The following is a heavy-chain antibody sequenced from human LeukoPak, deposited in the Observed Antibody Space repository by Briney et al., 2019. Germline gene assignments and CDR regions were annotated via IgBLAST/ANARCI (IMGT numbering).Heavy chain of an antibody. J-gene: IGHJ3*02. CDR3: ARGGWAARRPEGAFDI. Sequence: SVKVSCKASGGTFSSYAISWVRQTPGQGLEWMGGIIPIFGTANYAQKFQGRVTITADESTSTAYMELSSLRSEDTAVYYCARGGWAARRPEGAFDIWGQGTMVTVSS. D-gene: IGHD6-6*01. CDR1: GGTFSSYA. V-gene: IGHV1-69*13. CDR2: IIPIFGTA.